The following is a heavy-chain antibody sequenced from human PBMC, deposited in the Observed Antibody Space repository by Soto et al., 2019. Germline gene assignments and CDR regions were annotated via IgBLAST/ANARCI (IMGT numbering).Heavy chain of an antibody. CDR1: GGSFSGYY. CDR2: INHSGST. CDR3: ARGFIPSSGSPFDY. V-gene: IGHV4-34*01. D-gene: IGHD3-22*01. J-gene: IGHJ4*02. Sequence: SETLSLTCAVYGGSFSGYYWSWIRQPPGKGLEWIGEINHSGSTNYNPSLKSRVTISVDTSKNQFSLKLSSVTAADTAVYYCARGFIPSSGSPFDYWGQGTLVTVPQ.